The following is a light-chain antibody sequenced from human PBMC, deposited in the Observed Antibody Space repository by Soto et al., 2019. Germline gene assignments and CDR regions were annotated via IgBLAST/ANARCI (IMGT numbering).Light chain of an antibody. J-gene: IGKJ4*01. Sequence: DIHLTQSPSFLSASVGDRVTITCRASQGISSYLAWYQQKPGKAPKLLIYAASSLQSGVPSRFSGSGSGTEFTLTISSLQPEDFATYYCQQLNSYPQTFGGGTRVEIK. CDR1: QGISSY. V-gene: IGKV1-9*01. CDR2: AAS. CDR3: QQLNSYPQT.